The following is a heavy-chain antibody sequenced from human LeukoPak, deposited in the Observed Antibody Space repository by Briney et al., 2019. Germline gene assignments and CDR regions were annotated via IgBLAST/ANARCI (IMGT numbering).Heavy chain of an antibody. V-gene: IGHV4-39*07. CDR1: GFTFSSYA. Sequence: GSLRLSCAASGFTFSSYAMSWVRQPPGKGLEWIGSIYYSGSTYYNPSLKSRVTISVDTSKNQFSLKLSSVTAADTAVYYCARALRRRGYSYGYYYYMDVWGKGTTVTVSS. CDR2: IYYSGST. J-gene: IGHJ6*03. CDR3: ARALRRRGYSYGYYYYMDV. D-gene: IGHD5-18*01.